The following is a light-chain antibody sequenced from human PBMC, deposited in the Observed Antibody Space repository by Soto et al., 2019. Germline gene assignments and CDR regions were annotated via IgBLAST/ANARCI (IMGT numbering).Light chain of an antibody. Sequence: EIVMTQSPATLSVSPGERATLSCRASQSVTSNLAWYQQKPGQPPRRLIYGASTRATGIPARFSGSGSGTEFTLTISSLQSEDFPVYYCQQYNNWPLTFGGGTKVEIK. J-gene: IGKJ4*01. V-gene: IGKV3-15*01. CDR2: GAS. CDR1: QSVTSN. CDR3: QQYNNWPLT.